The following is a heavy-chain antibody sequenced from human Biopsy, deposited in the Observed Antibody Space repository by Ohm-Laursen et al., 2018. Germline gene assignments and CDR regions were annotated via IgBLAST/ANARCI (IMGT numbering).Heavy chain of an antibody. J-gene: IGHJ2*01. V-gene: IGHV1-2*02. CDR2: INPKSGDT. Sequence: SSVKVSCKPSGYTFTAFSVHWLRQAPGQGLEWMGWINPKSGDTVYPQNFQGRVSMTRDTSISTAYMDLSRLRSDDTAVYYWARGRRHCSGTCSRWYFDLWGRGTLVTVSS. D-gene: IGHD2-2*01. CDR1: GYTFTAFS. CDR3: ARGRRHCSGTCSRWYFDL.